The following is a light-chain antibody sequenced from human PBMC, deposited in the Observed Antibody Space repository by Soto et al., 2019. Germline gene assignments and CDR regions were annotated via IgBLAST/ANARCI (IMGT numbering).Light chain of an antibody. Sequence: DIQMTQSPSSLSASVGDRVTITCQASQDISKYLNWYQQKPGKAPNLLISDASNLKTGVPSRFSGSGSVTDFTFTISSLQPEDIVTYYCQQYYNFPPTFGGGTKLEIK. CDR1: QDISKY. V-gene: IGKV1-33*01. J-gene: IGKJ4*01. CDR2: DAS. CDR3: QQYYNFPPT.